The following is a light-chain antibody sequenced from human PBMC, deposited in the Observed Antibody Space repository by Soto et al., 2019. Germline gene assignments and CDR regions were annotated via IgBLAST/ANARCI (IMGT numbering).Light chain of an antibody. J-gene: IGKJ1*01. CDR2: GAS. CDR3: QQYKNWPRT. CDR1: QSVSSN. Sequence: EIVLTQSPATLSVSPGERATRCCRASQSVSSNLAWYQQKPGQAPRLLIYGASTRATGIPARFSGSGSGTEFTLTISSLQSEDFGVYYCQQYKNWPRTFGQGTKVDIK. V-gene: IGKV3-15*01.